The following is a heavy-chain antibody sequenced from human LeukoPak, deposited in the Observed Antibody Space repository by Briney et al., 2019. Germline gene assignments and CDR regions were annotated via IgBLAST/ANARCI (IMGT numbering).Heavy chain of an antibody. D-gene: IGHD3-3*01. V-gene: IGHV1-69*05. CDR1: GYTFSSYA. Sequence: SVKVSCKASGYTFSSYAISWVRQAPGQGLGWMGGIIPIFGTANYAQKFQGRVTITTDESTSTAYMELSSLRSEDTAVYYCARGITIFGVVGEDYYFDYWGQGTLVTVSS. CDR3: ARGITIFGVVGEDYYFDY. J-gene: IGHJ4*02. CDR2: IIPIFGTA.